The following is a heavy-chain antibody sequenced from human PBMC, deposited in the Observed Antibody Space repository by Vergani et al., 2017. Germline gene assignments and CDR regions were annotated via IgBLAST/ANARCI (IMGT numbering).Heavy chain of an antibody. CDR1: GYPFTSYW. J-gene: IGHJ4*02. D-gene: IGHD2-2*01. CDR3: VRLRGASCFGNTCYPDY. Sequence: EVQLVQSGGEVKKPGESLKISCKGSGYPFTSYWMAWVRQAPGKGLEWMGIIYPGDSDSRSTPSFQGQVTMSVDHSIDTAYLSWRSLKAADTATYFCVRLRGASCFGNTCYPDYWGQGTLVRVSS. V-gene: IGHV5-51*03. CDR2: IYPGDSDS.